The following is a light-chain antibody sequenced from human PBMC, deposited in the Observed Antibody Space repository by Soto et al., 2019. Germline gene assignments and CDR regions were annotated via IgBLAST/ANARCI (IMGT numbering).Light chain of an antibody. V-gene: IGKV1-12*01. CDR3: QQANSFPVT. CDR2: AAS. CDR1: QGISSW. J-gene: IGKJ4*01. Sequence: DIQMTQSPSSVSASVGDRVTITCRASQGISSWLAWYQQKPGKAPKLLIYAASSLQSGVPSRLSGNRSGTDFTRTVSSPQPEDYATYYCQQANSFPVTSGGGTKEEIK.